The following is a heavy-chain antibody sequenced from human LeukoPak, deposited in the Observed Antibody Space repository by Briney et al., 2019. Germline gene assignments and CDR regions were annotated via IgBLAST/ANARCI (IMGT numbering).Heavy chain of an antibody. CDR1: GFTSSSYS. CDR3: ARERTGTLQYFDY. V-gene: IGHV3-21*01. Sequence: GGSLRPSCAASGFTSSSYSMNWVRQAPGKGLEWVSSISSSSSYIYYADSVKGRFTISRDNAKNSLYLQMNSLRAEDTAVYYCARERTGTLQYFDYWGQGTLVTVSS. J-gene: IGHJ4*02. CDR2: ISSSSSYI. D-gene: IGHD1-1*01.